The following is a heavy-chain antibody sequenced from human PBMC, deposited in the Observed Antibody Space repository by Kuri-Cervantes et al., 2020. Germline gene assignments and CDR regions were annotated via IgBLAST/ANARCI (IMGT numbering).Heavy chain of an antibody. CDR2: IKSKTDGGTT. Sequence: GESLKISCAVSTFTFNNYAVNWVRQAPGEGLEWVGRIKSKTDGGTTDYAAPVKGRFTISRDGSENTLYLQMNSLKTEDTAVYYCTTGGTAMVKDYFDYWGQGTLVTVSS. D-gene: IGHD5-18*01. J-gene: IGHJ4*02. CDR3: TTGGTAMVKDYFDY. CDR1: TFTFNNYA. V-gene: IGHV3-15*01.